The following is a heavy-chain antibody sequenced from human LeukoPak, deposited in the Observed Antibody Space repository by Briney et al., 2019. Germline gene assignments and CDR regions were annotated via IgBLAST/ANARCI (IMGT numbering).Heavy chain of an antibody. CDR3: ARDAHYDILTGYYFTYYYYYMDV. CDR2: ISSGSSTI. V-gene: IGHV3-48*01. CDR1: RLTFSSYS. D-gene: IGHD3-9*01. J-gene: IGHJ6*03. Sequence: GGSLRLSCAASRLTFSSYSMNWVRRAPGKGLEWISYISSGSSTIYYADSVKGRFTIPRDNAKNSLYLQMNSLRAEDTALYYCARDAHYDILTGYYFTYYYYYMDVWGKGTTVIISS.